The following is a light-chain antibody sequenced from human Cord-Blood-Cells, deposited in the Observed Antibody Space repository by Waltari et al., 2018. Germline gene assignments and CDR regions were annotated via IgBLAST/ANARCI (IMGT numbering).Light chain of an antibody. V-gene: IGKV1-39*01. CDR3: QQSYSTPRGFT. J-gene: IGKJ3*01. CDR2: AAS. CDR1: QSISSY. Sequence: DIQMTQSPSSLSASVGDRVTITCRPSQSISSYLNWYQQKPGKAPKLLIYAASSLQSGVPSRFSGSGSGTDFTLTISSLQPEDFATYYCQQSYSTPRGFTFGPGTKVDIK.